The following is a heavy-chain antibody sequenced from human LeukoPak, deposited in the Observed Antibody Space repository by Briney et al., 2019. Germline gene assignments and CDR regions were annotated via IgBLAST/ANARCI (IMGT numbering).Heavy chain of an antibody. CDR1: GFTFSAYS. Sequence: GGSPRLSCAASGFTFSAYSMNWVRQAPGKGLDWVSYISSRSFTIYYADSVEGRFTISRDNAKNSLYLEMNSLRDEDTAVYYCARSVIAVAGYDAFDIWGQGTVVTVSS. J-gene: IGHJ3*02. D-gene: IGHD6-19*01. CDR3: ARSVIAVAGYDAFDI. V-gene: IGHV3-48*02. CDR2: ISSRSFTI.